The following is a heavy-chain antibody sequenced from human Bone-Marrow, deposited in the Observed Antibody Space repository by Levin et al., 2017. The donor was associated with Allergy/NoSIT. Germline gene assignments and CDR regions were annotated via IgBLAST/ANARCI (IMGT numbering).Heavy chain of an antibody. V-gene: IGHV3-15*01. D-gene: IGHD5-18*01. CDR3: TTEVNNPLIQMNFDH. CDR1: GFSFSNAW. CDR2: IKTKTEGGTT. Sequence: PGGSLRLSCAASGFSFSNAWMTWVRQAPGKGLEWVGRIKTKTEGGTTDYAAPVKGRFTISRDDSKNTLYMQMNSLKTEDTAVYFCTTEVNNPLIQMNFDHWGQGTLVTVSS. J-gene: IGHJ4*02.